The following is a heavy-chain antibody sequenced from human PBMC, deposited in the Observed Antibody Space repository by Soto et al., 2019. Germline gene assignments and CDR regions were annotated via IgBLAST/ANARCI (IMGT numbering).Heavy chain of an antibody. CDR1: GFSFSNYA. Sequence: RLSCAASGFSFSNYAMSWVRQAPGKGLEWASGISGSAGTIYYTESLRGRFTISRDNSQNTLYLQMNSLRAEDTAIYYCANWEKSGSDYWGQGTRVTVSS. CDR2: ISGSAGTI. V-gene: IGHV3-23*01. D-gene: IGHD1-26*01. CDR3: ANWEKSGSDY. J-gene: IGHJ4*02.